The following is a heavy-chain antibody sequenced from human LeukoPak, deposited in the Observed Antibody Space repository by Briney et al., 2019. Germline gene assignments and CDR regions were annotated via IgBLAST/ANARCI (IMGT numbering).Heavy chain of an antibody. CDR1: GGSFSGYY. D-gene: IGHD1-1*01. V-gene: IGHV4-34*01. CDR3: ARRRLEYYYGMDV. J-gene: IGHJ6*02. CDR2: INHSGST. Sequence: PSETLSLTCAVYGGSFSGYYWSWIRQPPGKGLEWIGEINHSGSTNYNPSLKSRVTISVDTSKNQFSLKLSSVTAADTAVYYCARRRLEYYYGMDVWGQGTTVTVSS.